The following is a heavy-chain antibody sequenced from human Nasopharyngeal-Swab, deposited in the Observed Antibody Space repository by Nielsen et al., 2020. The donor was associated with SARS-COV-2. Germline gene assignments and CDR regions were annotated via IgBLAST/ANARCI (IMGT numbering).Heavy chain of an antibody. CDR3: ARDDVGGAFDI. CDR2: ITSNGGST. J-gene: IGHJ3*02. D-gene: IGHD3-16*01. CDR1: GFTFSSYA. V-gene: IGHV3-64*01. Sequence: GGSPRLSCAASGFTFSSYAMHWVRQAPGKGLEYISGITSNGGSTYSANSVKGRFTISRDNSKNTPYLQMGSLRSEDMAVYYCARDDVGGAFDIWGQGTMVTVSS.